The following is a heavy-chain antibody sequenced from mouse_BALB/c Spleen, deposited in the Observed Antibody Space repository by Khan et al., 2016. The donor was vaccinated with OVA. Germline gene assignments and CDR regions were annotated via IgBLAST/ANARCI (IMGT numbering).Heavy chain of an antibody. CDR1: GYTFTAYW. J-gene: IGHJ3*01. Sequence: VELVESGAELAKPGASVKMSCKASGYTFTAYWIHWVKQRPGQGLEWIGNIDPSTGYTEYNQKFKDKATLTTDKSSSTAYMQLSSLTSEDSAVYYCARRCLYGIFADWGQGTLVTVSA. CDR3: ARRCLYGIFAD. D-gene: IGHD2-1*01. V-gene: IGHV1-7*01. CDR2: IDPSTGYT.